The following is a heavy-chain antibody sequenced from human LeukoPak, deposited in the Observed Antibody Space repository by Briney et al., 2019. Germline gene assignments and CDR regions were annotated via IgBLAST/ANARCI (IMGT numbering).Heavy chain of an antibody. CDR3: ARGGTYYTSGSYLGY. CDR1: GGSISTFY. Sequence: PSETLSLTCTVSGGSISTFYWSWIRQPPGKGLEWIGYIYHRGSATYNPSLKSRVAISLATSKNQFSLKLSSVTAADTAVYYCARGGTYYTSGSYLGYWGQGTLVTVSS. V-gene: IGHV4-59*01. J-gene: IGHJ4*02. CDR2: IYHRGSA. D-gene: IGHD3-10*01.